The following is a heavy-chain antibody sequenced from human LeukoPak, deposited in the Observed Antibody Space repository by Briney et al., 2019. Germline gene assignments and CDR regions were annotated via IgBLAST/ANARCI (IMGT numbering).Heavy chain of an antibody. J-gene: IGHJ4*02. CDR2: IYYSGST. CDR1: GGSISSYY. V-gene: IGHV4-59*01. D-gene: IGHD3-22*01. Sequence: SETLSLTCTVSGGSISSYYWSWIRQPPGKGLEWIGYIYYSGSTNYNPSLKSRVTISVDTSKKQFSLKLTSVTVADTAVYYCARDYTYYDSSGYFRGFDYWGQGTLVTVSS. CDR3: ARDYTYYDSSGYFRGFDY.